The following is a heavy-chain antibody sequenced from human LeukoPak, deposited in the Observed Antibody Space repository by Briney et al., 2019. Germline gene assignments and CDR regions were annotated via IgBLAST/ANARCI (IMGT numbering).Heavy chain of an antibody. D-gene: IGHD2-2*01. CDR3: ARVGGECQLLGLDYYYYYYMDV. J-gene: IGHJ6*03. Sequence: SETLSLTCTVSGGSISSYYWSWIRQPPGKGLEWIGSIYYSGSTYYNPSLKSRVTISVDTSKNQFSLKLSSVTAADTAVYYCARVGGECQLLGLDYYYYYYMDVWGKGTTVTVSS. V-gene: IGHV4-39*07. CDR1: GGSISSYY. CDR2: IYYSGST.